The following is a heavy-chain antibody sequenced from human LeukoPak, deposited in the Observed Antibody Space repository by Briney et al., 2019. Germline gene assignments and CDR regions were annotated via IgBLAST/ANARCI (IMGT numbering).Heavy chain of an antibody. CDR3: AKERQDAFDI. CDR2: ISYDGSNK. Sequence: GGSLRLSCAASGFTFSSYGMHWVRQAPGKGLEWVALISYDGSNKYYADSVKGRFTISRDNSKNTLYLQMNSLRAEDTAVYYCAKERQDAFDIWGQGTMVTVSS. CDR1: GFTFSSYG. V-gene: IGHV3-30*18. J-gene: IGHJ3*02.